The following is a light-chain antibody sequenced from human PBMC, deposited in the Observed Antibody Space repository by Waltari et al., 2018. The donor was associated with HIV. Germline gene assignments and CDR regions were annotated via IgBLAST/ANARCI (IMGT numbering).Light chain of an antibody. Sequence: SYELTQAPSVSVSPGQTARITCFGTIMPSKYPFWYQQKSGQAPVVVIYEGYKRPSGIPERFSGSRSGTTATLTITGAQVDDEGDYYCYSTDSSGKGVFGGGTKLTVL. CDR3: YSTDSSGKGV. CDR2: EGY. J-gene: IGLJ3*02. CDR1: IMPSKY. V-gene: IGLV3-10*01.